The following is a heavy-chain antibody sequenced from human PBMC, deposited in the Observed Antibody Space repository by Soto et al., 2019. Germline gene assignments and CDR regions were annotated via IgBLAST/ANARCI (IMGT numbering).Heavy chain of an antibody. J-gene: IGHJ6*02. Sequence: QVQLVQSGAEVKKPGSSVKVSCKASVGTFSSYAISWVRQAPGQGLEWMGGIIPIFGTANYAQKFQGRVTITADESTSTAYMELSSLGSEDTAVYYCARSCEWFGELQPDYYGMDVWGQGTTVTVSS. D-gene: IGHD3-10*01. V-gene: IGHV1-69*01. CDR2: IIPIFGTA. CDR3: ARSCEWFGELQPDYYGMDV. CDR1: VGTFSSYA.